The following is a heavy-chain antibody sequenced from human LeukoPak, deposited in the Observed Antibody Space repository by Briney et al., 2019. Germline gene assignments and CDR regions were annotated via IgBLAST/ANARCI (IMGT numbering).Heavy chain of an antibody. CDR2: INPSGGST. Sequence: ASVKVSCKASGYTFTSYYMHWVRQAPGQGLEWMGIINPSGGSTSYAQKFQGRVTMTRDTSTSTVYMELSSLRSEDTAVYYCARDDLSYSSSSKYYFDYWGQGTLVTVSS. CDR1: GYTFTSYY. J-gene: IGHJ4*02. V-gene: IGHV1-46*01. D-gene: IGHD6-6*01. CDR3: ARDDLSYSSSSKYYFDY.